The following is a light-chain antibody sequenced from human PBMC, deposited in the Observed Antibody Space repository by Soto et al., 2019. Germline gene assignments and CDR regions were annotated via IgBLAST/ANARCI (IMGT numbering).Light chain of an antibody. J-gene: IGLJ1*01. CDR3: TSYAGGNNV. V-gene: IGLV2-8*01. CDR2: EVN. CDR1: SSDVGGYNY. Sequence: QSALTQPPSASGSPLQSVTSSCTGTSSDVGGYNYVSWYQQHPGKVPKLVVYEVNKRTSGVPDRFSGSKSGNTASLTVSGLQAEDEADYYCTSYAGGNNVFGTGTKVTVL.